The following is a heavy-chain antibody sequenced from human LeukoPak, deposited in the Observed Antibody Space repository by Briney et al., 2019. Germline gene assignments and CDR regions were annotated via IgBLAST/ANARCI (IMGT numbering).Heavy chain of an antibody. CDR1: GFTFNNYG. D-gene: IGHD3/OR15-3a*01. Sequence: PGRSLRLSCAASGFTFNNYGMHWVRQAPGKGLECVAVISYDGSDKYYADSVKGRFTISRDNSENTLYLQMNVLRAEDTAVYYCVAWSDYWGQGTLVTVSS. J-gene: IGHJ4*02. V-gene: IGHV3-30*03. CDR3: VAWSDY. CDR2: ISYDGSDK.